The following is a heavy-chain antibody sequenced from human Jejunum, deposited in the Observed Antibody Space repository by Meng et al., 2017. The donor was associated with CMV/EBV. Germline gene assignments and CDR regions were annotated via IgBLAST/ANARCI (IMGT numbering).Heavy chain of an antibody. Sequence: RLVESGGGLVKPGGSLRLSCEASGVTLSGYSMTWVRQAPGKGLEWVSSISSGSDYIFYADSVRGRFTISRDNAENSLYLQMNSLRAEDTAVYYCARIRCPDTSCYIDYWGQGILVTVSS. CDR3: ARIRCPDTSCYIDY. D-gene: IGHD2-2*01. J-gene: IGHJ4*02. V-gene: IGHV3-21*01. CDR2: ISSGSDYI. CDR1: GVTLSGYS.